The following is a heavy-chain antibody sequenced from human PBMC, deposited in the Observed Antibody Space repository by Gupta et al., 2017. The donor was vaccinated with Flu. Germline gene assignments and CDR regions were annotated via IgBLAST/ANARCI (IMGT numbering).Heavy chain of an antibody. V-gene: IGHV3-23*01. Sequence: EVQLLESGGGVVQPGESLRLSCVVSGLTFSYYAMNWVRQAPGEGLEWLSTVGAGGDRTYYADSVMGRFTISRDNSKNTFYLQMNSLPGDDTAVYYCAKDRSGNPAIDYWGQGALVTVSA. CDR2: VGAGGDRT. D-gene: IGHD6-13*01. J-gene: IGHJ4*02. CDR3: AKDRSGNPAIDY. CDR1: GLTFSYYA.